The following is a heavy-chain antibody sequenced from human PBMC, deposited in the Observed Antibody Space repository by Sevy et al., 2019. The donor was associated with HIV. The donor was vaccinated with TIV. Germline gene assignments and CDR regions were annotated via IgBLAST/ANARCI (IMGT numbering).Heavy chain of an antibody. CDR1: GYTFTSNA. CDR3: ARVHQSSSRLRFDF. J-gene: IGHJ4*02. V-gene: IGHV7-4-1*02. Sequence: ASVKVSCTASGYTFTSNAMIWVRQAPGQGLEWMGWINTNTGNPTYAQGFTGRFIFSLDTSVSTAYLQISSLKAEDTAMYYCARVHQSSSRLRFDFWGQGTLVTVSS. D-gene: IGHD6-13*01. CDR2: INTNTGNP.